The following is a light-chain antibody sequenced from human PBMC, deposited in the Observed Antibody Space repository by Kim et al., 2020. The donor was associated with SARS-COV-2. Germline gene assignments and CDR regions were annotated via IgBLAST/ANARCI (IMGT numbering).Light chain of an antibody. Sequence: ASVGSRVPITCPASQDISKYLAWFQLKPGKAPMLLIYAASALQPGVPSRFSGSGSGTHFTLTVTSLQPEDVATYYCQKCDSAPLTFGQGTKVDIK. CDR1: QDISKY. CDR3: QKCDSAPLT. J-gene: IGKJ1*01. V-gene: IGKV1-27*01. CDR2: AAS.